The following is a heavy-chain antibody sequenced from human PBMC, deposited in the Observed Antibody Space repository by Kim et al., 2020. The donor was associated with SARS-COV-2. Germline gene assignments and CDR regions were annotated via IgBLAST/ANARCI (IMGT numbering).Heavy chain of an antibody. CDR1: GGSFSGYY. CDR3: ARGGRVKGSGSYTRPIDY. CDR2: INHSGST. V-gene: IGHV4-34*01. Sequence: SETLSLTCAVYGGSFSGYYWSWIRQPPGKGLEWIGEINHSGSTNYNPSLKSRVTISVDTSKNQFSLKLSSVTAADTAVYYCARGGRVKGSGSYTRPIDYWGQGTLVTVSS. D-gene: IGHD3-10*01. J-gene: IGHJ4*02.